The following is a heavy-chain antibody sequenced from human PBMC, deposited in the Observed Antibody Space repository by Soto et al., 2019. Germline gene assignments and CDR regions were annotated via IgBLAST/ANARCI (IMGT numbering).Heavy chain of an antibody. D-gene: IGHD3-3*01. J-gene: IGHJ6*02. CDR2: ISISVSTI. CDR3: ARFGSHLHSVHYGTDV. V-gene: IGHV3-48*03. Sequence: GGSLRLSCAASGFTFSSYEMNWVRQAPGKGLEWVSYISISVSTIYYADSVKGRFTISRDNAKNSLYLQMNSLRAEDTAVYYCARFGSHLHSVHYGTDVWGQGTTVTVSS. CDR1: GFTFSSYE.